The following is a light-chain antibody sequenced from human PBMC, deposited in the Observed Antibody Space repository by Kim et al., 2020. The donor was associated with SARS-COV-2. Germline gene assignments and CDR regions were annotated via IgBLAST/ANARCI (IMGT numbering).Light chain of an antibody. CDR1: KIGSKR. J-gene: IGLJ1*01. V-gene: IGLV3-21*04. CDR3: EVWDSTSDHYV. Sequence: SYELTQPSSVSVAPGKTARITCGGNKIGSKRVHWYQQKPGQAPVLVIYFDGDRPSGIPERFSGSNSGNTAALTISRVEAGDEADYYCEVWDSTSDHYVFGTGTQLTFL. CDR2: FDG.